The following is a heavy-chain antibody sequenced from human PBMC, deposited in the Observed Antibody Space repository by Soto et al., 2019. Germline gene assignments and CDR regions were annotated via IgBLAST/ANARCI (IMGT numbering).Heavy chain of an antibody. CDR1: GFTFSSYA. CDR3: AKAGPPLGYCSGGSCRALYFDY. D-gene: IGHD2-15*01. V-gene: IGHV3-23*01. J-gene: IGHJ4*02. Sequence: EVQLLESGGGLVQPGGSLRLSCEASGFTFSSYAMSWVRQAPGQGLEWVSAISGSGGSTYYADSVKGRFTISRDNSMNTLYLQVDSLRAEDTAVYYCAKAGPPLGYCSGGSCRALYFDYWGQGTLVTVS. CDR2: ISGSGGST.